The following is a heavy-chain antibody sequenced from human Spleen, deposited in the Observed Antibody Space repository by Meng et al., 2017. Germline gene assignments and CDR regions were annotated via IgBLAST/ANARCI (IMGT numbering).Heavy chain of an antibody. Sequence: QVQLMQTGPEVKKPGASVKVSCKASGYTFAAYWIQWLRQAPGQGLEWMGRIDPKNDNTRYAQKFQGRVTTTRDTSISTAYMELSGLRSDDTAVYFCARDEDISAAGYLLGDFWGQGTLVTVSS. J-gene: IGHJ4*02. D-gene: IGHD6-13*01. CDR3: ARDEDISAAGYLLGDF. CDR2: IDPKNDNT. V-gene: IGHV1-2*06. CDR1: GYTFAAYW.